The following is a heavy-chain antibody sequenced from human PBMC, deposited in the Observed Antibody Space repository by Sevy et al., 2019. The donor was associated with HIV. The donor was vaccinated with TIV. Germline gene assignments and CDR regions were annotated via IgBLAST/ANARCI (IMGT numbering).Heavy chain of an antibody. V-gene: IGHV1-18*01. D-gene: IGHD2-2*01. CDR3: ARVESSKYQLLGSNYYYMDV. CDR1: GYTFTSYG. J-gene: IGHJ6*03. Sequence: ASVKVSCKASGYTFTSYGISWVRQAPGQGLEWMGWISAYNGNTNYAQKLQGRVTMTTDTSTSTAYMEMRSLRYDDTAVYYCARVESSKYQLLGSNYYYMDVWGKGTTVTVSS. CDR2: ISAYNGNT.